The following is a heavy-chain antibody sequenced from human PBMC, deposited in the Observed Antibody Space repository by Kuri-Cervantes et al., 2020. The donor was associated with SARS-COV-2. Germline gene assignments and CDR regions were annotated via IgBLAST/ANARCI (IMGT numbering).Heavy chain of an antibody. D-gene: IGHD2-2*01. CDR2: INPSGGST. Sequence: ASVKVSCKASGGTFSSYTISWVRQAPGQGLEWMGIINPSGGSTSYAQKFQGRVTMTRDTSTSTVYMELRSLRSDDTAVYYCARGAAIPAADFDYWGQGTLVTVSS. V-gene: IGHV1-46*01. CDR1: GGTFSSYT. CDR3: ARGAAIPAADFDY. J-gene: IGHJ4*02.